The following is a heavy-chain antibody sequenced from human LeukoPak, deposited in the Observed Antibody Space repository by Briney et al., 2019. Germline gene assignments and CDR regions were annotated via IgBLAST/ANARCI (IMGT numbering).Heavy chain of an antibody. D-gene: IGHD2-15*01. J-gene: IGHJ5*02. CDR1: GGTFSSYA. CDR3: ARHSQGYCSGGSCYAYGHWFDP. CDR2: IIPIFGTA. Sequence: GASVKVSCKASGGTFSSYAISWVRQAPGQGLEWMGGIIPIFGTANYAQKFQGRVTITADKSTSTAYMELSSLRSEDTAVYYCARHSQGYCSGGSCYAYGHWFDPWGQGTLVTVSS. V-gene: IGHV1-69*06.